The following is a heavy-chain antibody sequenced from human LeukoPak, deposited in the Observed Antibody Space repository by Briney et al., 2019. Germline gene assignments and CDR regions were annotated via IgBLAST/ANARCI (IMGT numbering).Heavy chain of an antibody. CDR3: AAAAAGTPEYFHH. D-gene: IGHD6-13*01. CDR2: IWYDGSNK. Sequence: GGSLRLSCAASGFTFSNYGMHWVRQAPGKGLEWVAFIWYDGSNKYYADSVKGRFTISRDSSQSALYLQMNSLRAEDTAVYYCAAAAAGTPEYFHHWGQGTLVSVSS. V-gene: IGHV3-30*02. CDR1: GFTFSNYG. J-gene: IGHJ1*01.